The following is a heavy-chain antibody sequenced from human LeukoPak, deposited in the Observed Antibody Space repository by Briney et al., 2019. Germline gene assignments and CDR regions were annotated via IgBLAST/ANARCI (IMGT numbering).Heavy chain of an antibody. CDR2: IYTSGST. D-gene: IGHD6-13*01. CDR3: ARSPIAAAGPEGAFDI. J-gene: IGHJ3*02. CDR1: AGFISSYY. V-gene: IGHV4-4*07. Sequence: SETLSLTCTVSAGFISSYYWSWIRQPAGKGLEWIGRIYTSGSTNYNPSLKSRVTMSVDTSKNQFSLKLSSVTAADKAVYYCARSPIAAAGPEGAFDIWGQGTVVTVSS.